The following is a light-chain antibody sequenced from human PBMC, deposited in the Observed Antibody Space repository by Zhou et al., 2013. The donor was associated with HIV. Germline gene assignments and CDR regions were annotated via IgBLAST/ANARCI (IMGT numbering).Light chain of an antibody. CDR1: QDISSW. J-gene: IGKJ4*01. Sequence: DIQMTQSPSSVSASVGDRVTITCRASQDISSWLAWYQQIPGKAPKLLISSTSSLQSGVPSRFSGSGSGTDFTLTISSLQPEDFATYYCQQALSFPLTFGGGPRWRS. CDR2: STS. CDR3: QQALSFPLT. V-gene: IGKV1-12*01.